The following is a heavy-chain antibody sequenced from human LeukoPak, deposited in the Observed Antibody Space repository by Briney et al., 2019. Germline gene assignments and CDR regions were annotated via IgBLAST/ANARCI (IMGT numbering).Heavy chain of an antibody. V-gene: IGHV4-59*01. J-gene: IGHJ5*02. CDR2: IYYSGST. D-gene: IGHD3-10*01. Sequence: PSETLSLTCTVSGGSISSYYWSWIRQPPGKGLEWIGYIYYSGSTNYNPSLKSRVTISVDTSKNQFSLKLSSVTAADTAVYYCARGGSESDWFDPWGQGTLVTVSS. CDR1: GGSISSYY. CDR3: ARGGSESDWFDP.